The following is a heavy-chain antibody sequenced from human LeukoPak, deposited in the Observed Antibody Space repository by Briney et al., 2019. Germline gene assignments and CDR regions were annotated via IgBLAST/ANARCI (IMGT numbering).Heavy chain of an antibody. J-gene: IGHJ4*02. D-gene: IGHD6-6*01. V-gene: IGHV4-59*01. Sequence: SETVSLTCTVSGGSISAYYWSWIRQPPGKGLEWIGYIHYSGTTNYYPSLKSRVTIALDTSKNQFSLKLNSVTAADTAVYYCARFGTSSSRFFDLGGQETLVTVSS. CDR3: ARFGTSSSRFFDL. CDR2: IHYSGTT. CDR1: GGSISAYY.